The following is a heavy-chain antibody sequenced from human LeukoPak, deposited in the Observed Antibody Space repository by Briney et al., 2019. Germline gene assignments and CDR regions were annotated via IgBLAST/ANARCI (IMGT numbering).Heavy chain of an antibody. CDR1: GVIFRNYA. J-gene: IGHJ4*02. CDR3: ARGRLVVTALDY. D-gene: IGHD2-21*02. V-gene: IGHV3-64*01. CDR2: ISSNGGST. Sequence: GGSLRRSCAVSGVIFRNYARHWVRQAPGEGLEYVSVISSNGGSTYYANSVKGRFIISRDNSKSTLDLQMGSLRVEDMAVYYCARGRLVVTALDYWGQGTLVTVSS.